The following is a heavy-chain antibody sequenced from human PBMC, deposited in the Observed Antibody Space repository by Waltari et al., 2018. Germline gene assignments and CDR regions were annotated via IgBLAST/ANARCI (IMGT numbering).Heavy chain of an antibody. CDR3: ARGNYYGSGSYYRY. CDR2: IYHSGST. V-gene: IGHV4-30-2*01. J-gene: IGHJ4*02. D-gene: IGHD3-10*01. Sequence: QLQLQESGSGLVKPSQTLSLTCAVSGGSISSGGYSWSWIRQPPGKGLEWIGYIYHSGSTYYNPSLKSRVTISVDRSKNQCSLKRSSVTAADTAVYYCARGNYYGSGSYYRYWGQGTLVTVSS. CDR1: GGSISSGGYS.